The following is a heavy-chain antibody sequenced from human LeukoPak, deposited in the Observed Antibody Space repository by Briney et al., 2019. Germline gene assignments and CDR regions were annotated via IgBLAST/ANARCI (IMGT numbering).Heavy chain of an antibody. CDR2: VSPDGYD. CDR1: GVSLTDYY. J-gene: IGHJ5*02. D-gene: IGHD2-8*01. CDR3: ARIRCVSGPEICYNH. V-gene: IGHV4-34*01. Sequence: SGTLSLTCAVSGVSLTDYYWSWIRQSPGKGLEWIGEVSPDGYDKYNPSLKSRVSISVDRSENQLSLRLSSVTAADTAIYYCARIRCVSGPEICYNHWAQGSLITVSS.